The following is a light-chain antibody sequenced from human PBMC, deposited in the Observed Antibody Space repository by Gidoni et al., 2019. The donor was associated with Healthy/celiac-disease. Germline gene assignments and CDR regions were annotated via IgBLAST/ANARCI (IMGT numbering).Light chain of an antibody. V-gene: IGKV1-5*01. CDR3: QQYNSYGYT. CDR2: DAS. J-gene: IGKJ2*01. Sequence: DIQMTPSPSTRAASVGDRVTITCRASQSISSWFAWYQQKPGKAPKLLIYDASSLESGVPSRFSGSGSGTEFTLTISSLQPDDFATYYCQQYNSYGYTFGQGTKLEIK. CDR1: QSISSW.